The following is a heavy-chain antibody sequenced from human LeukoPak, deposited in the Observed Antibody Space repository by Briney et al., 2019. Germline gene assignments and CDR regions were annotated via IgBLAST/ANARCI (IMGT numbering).Heavy chain of an antibody. D-gene: IGHD2-2*01. CDR2: ISSSSSYI. Sequence: GGSLRLSCAASGFTFSSYSMNWVRQAPGKGLEWVSSISSSSSYIYYADSVKGRFTISRDNAKNSLYLQMNSLRAEDTAVYYCASEARVVPALDYWGQGTLVTVSS. J-gene: IGHJ4*02. CDR3: ASEARVVPALDY. V-gene: IGHV3-21*01. CDR1: GFTFSSYS.